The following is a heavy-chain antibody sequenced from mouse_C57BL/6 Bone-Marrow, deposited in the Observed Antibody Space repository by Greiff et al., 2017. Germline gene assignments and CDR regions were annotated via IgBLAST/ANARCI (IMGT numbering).Heavy chain of an antibody. Sequence: QVQLQQSGAELVRPGASVTLSCKASGYTFTDYEMHWVKQTPVHGLEWIGAIDPETGGTAYNQKFKGKAILTADKSSSTAYMELRSLTSEDSAVYYCTRSIDYDYDGLLLYAMDYWGQGTSVTVSS. CDR2: IDPETGGT. D-gene: IGHD2-4*01. J-gene: IGHJ4*01. CDR1: GYTFTDYE. V-gene: IGHV1-15*01. CDR3: TRSIDYDYDGLLLYAMDY.